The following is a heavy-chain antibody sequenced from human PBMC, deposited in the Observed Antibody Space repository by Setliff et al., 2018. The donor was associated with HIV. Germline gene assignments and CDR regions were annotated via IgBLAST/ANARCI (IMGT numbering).Heavy chain of an antibody. D-gene: IGHD4-17*01. CDR3: ARAQMAYAAFDV. V-gene: IGHV4-59*01. Sequence: PSETLSVTCTVSGGSISTYYWSWIRQPPGKGLEWTGSIYFTGSSDNNPSLKSRVTLSVDTSKHQFSLKLSSVTAADTAVYYCARAQMAYAAFDVWGQGTMVTVSS. J-gene: IGHJ3*01. CDR1: GGSISTYY. CDR2: IYFTGSS.